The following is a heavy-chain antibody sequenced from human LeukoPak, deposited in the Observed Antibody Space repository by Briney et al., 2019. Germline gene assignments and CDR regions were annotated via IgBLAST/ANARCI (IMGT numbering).Heavy chain of an antibody. J-gene: IGHJ4*02. V-gene: IGHV3-48*03. Sequence: PGGSLRLSCAASGFTFSSYEMNWVRQAPGKGLGWVSYISSSGTTIYYADSVKGRFTISRDNAKNSLYLQMNSLRAEDTAVYYCATYGQTTVTLWYWGQGTLVTVSS. CDR2: ISSSGTTI. CDR1: GFTFSSYE. CDR3: ATYGQTTVTLWY. D-gene: IGHD4-17*01.